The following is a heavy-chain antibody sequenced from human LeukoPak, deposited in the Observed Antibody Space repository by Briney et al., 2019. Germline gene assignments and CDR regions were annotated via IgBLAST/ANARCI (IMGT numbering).Heavy chain of an antibody. D-gene: IGHD1-26*01. CDR1: GFTFSSYG. Sequence: GGSLRLSCAASGFTFSSYGMHWVRQAPGKGLEGVAVISYDGSNKYYADSVKGRFTISRDNSKNTLYLQMNSLRAEDTAVYYCAKFSSAGAVVGRGWFDPWGQGTLVTVSS. CDR3: AKFSSAGAVVGRGWFDP. CDR2: ISYDGSNK. J-gene: IGHJ5*02. V-gene: IGHV3-30*18.